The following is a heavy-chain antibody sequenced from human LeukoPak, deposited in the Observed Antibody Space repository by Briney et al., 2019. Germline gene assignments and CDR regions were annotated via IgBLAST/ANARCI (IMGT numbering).Heavy chain of an antibody. CDR2: FYTGGST. CDR1: GFTVSSSY. CDR3: ARGSPTMVNAFDI. D-gene: IGHD3-10*01. Sequence: GGSLRLSCAASGFTVSSSYMSWVRQAPGKGLEWVSVFYTGGSTYYADSVKGRSTISRDNSKNTLYLQMNSLRAEDTAVYYCARGSPTMVNAFDIWGQGTIVSVSS. V-gene: IGHV3-53*01. J-gene: IGHJ3*02.